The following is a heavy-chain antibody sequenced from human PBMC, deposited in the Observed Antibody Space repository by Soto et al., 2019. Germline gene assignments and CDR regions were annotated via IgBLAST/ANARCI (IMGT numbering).Heavy chain of an antibody. CDR3: AKEFIVVVPAAIWGPFDY. Sequence: PGGSLRLSCAASGFTFSSYAMSWVRQAPGKGLEWVSAISGSGGSTYYADSVKGRFTISRDNSKNTLYLQMNSLRAEDTAVYYCAKEFIVVVPAAIWGPFDYWGQGTLVTVSS. V-gene: IGHV3-23*01. J-gene: IGHJ4*02. CDR2: ISGSGGST. D-gene: IGHD2-2*01. CDR1: GFTFSSYA.